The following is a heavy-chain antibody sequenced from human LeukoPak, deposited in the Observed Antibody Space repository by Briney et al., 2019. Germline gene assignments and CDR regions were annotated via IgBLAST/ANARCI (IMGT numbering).Heavy chain of an antibody. J-gene: IGHJ4*02. V-gene: IGHV3-21*01. Sequence: GGSLRLSCAASGFTFSSYSMNWVRQAPGKGLEWVSSISSSSSYIYYADSVKGRFTISRDNAKNSLYLQMNSLRAEDTAVYYCARKNNIAAAGKEDYWGQGTLVTVSS. CDR1: GFTFSSYS. CDR3: ARKNNIAAAGKEDY. D-gene: IGHD6-13*01. CDR2: ISSSSSYI.